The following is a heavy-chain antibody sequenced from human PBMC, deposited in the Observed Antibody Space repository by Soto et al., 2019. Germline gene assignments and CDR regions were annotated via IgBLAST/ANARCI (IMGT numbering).Heavy chain of an antibody. Sequence: PGGSLRLSCAASGFTLGGNPWAGFGRAPGKGLEWVSAISGSGGTIYYADSVKGRFTISRDNAKNSLYLQMNSLRAEDTAVYYCARETDHLDAFDIWGQGTMVTVSS. D-gene: IGHD2-21*02. V-gene: IGHV3-48*01. CDR2: ISGSGGTI. J-gene: IGHJ3*02. CDR3: ARETDHLDAFDI. CDR1: GFTLGGNP.